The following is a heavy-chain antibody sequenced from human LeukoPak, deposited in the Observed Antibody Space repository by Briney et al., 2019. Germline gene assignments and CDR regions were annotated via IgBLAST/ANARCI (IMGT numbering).Heavy chain of an antibody. CDR1: GYTLTELS. J-gene: IGHJ4*02. Sequence: ASVKVSCKVSGYTLTELSMHWVRQAPGKGLEWMGGFDPEDGETIYAQKFQGRVTMTEDTSTDTAYMELSSLRSVDTAVYYCATRYLYYYDSSGYFYWGQGTLVTVSS. CDR3: ATRYLYYYDSSGYFY. CDR2: FDPEDGET. V-gene: IGHV1-24*01. D-gene: IGHD3-22*01.